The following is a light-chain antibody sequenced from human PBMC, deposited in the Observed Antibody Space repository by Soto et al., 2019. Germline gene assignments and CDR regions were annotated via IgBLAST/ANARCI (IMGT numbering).Light chain of an antibody. CDR2: SAS. V-gene: IGKV3-15*01. CDR1: QSVRNN. J-gene: IGKJ1*01. Sequence: ETVMTQSPATLSVSPGERATLSCRASQSVRNNLAWYQQKPGQAPRLLIYSASTRATDIPARFSGSGSGTEFTLTISSLQSEDFAVDYCQQYNDWWTFGQGTKVEIK. CDR3: QQYNDWWT.